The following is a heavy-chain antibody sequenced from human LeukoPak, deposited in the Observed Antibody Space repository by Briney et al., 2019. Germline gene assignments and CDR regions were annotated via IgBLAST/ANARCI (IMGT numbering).Heavy chain of an antibody. CDR1: GYTFTGYY. J-gene: IGHJ5*02. Sequence: ASVKVSCKASGYTFTGYYMHWVRQAPGQGLEWMGWINPNSGVTNYAQKFQGRVTMTRDTSISTAYMELSRLRSDDTAVYYCARRYRVNLWDPWGQGTLVTVSS. CDR3: ARRYRVNLWDP. CDR2: INPNSGVT. D-gene: IGHD1-26*01. V-gene: IGHV1-2*02.